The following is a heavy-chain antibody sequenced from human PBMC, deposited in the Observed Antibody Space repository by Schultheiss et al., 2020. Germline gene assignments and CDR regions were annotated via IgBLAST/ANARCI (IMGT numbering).Heavy chain of an antibody. CDR1: RFTFSSND. V-gene: IGHV3-13*01. CDR3: AKETVSGGSHDAPYNWFDP. J-gene: IGHJ5*02. D-gene: IGHD3-16*01. Sequence: GGSLRLSCAASRFTFSSNDQHWVRQATRKGLEWVSSIGPAGDTFSPGSVKGPLTISRDNSKNTLYLQMNSLRAEDTAVYYCAKETVSGGSHDAPYNWFDPWGQGTLVTVAS. CDR2: IGPAGDT.